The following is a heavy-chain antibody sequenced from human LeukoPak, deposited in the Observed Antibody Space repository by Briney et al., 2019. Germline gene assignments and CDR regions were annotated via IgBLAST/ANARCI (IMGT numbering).Heavy chain of an antibody. V-gene: IGHV4-39*01. CDR2: IFYTGSA. Sequence: SETLSLTYTVSGVSINNGRYYWGWIRQPPGRRLEWIGSIFYTGSAHYHPSFESRVVITIDTANNQFSLRLPSVTAADTAVYFCARRGIAAAAHFDFWGQGSLVTVSS. J-gene: IGHJ4*02. D-gene: IGHD6-25*01. CDR1: GVSINNGRYY. CDR3: ARRGIAAAAHFDF.